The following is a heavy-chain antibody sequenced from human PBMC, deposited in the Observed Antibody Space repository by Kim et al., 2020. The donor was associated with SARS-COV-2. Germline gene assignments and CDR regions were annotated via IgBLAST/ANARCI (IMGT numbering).Heavy chain of an antibody. CDR3: ARHSGAYIWGTFDY. D-gene: IGHD3-16*01. CDR1: GGSVSSGSYY. Sequence: SETLSLTCTVSGGSVSSGSYYWGWIRQPPGKGLEWIGSMYYSGSTYYNPSLKSRVTMSVDTSKNQFSLRLSSVTATDTAVYYCARHSGAYIWGTFDYWG. CDR2: MYYSGST. J-gene: IGHJ4*01. V-gene: IGHV4-39*01.